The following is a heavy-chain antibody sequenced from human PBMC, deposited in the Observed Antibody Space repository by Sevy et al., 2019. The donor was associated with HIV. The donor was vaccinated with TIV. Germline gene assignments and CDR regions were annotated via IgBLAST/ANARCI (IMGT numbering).Heavy chain of an antibody. CDR2: ISAYNGNT. J-gene: IGHJ4*02. CDR1: GYTFTSYG. V-gene: IGHV1-18*01. Sequence: ASVKVSCKASGYTFTSYGISWVRQAPGQGLEWMGWISAYNGNTNYAQKLQGRVTMTTDTSTSTAYMELRSLRSDDTAVYYCARVRDMLTFGGVIEHPPFEFDYWGQGTLVTVSS. CDR3: ARVRDMLTFGGVIEHPPFEFDY. D-gene: IGHD3-16*02.